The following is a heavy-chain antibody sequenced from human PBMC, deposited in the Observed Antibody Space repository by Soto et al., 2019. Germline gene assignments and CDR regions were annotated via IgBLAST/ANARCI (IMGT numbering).Heavy chain of an antibody. J-gene: IGHJ4*02. V-gene: IGHV1-2*04. CDR1: GYTFTGYY. Sequence: QVQLVQSGAEVKKPGASVKVSCKASGYTFTGYYMHWVRQAPGQGLEWMGWINPNSGGTNYAQKFQGWVTMTRDTSISTAYMELSRLRSDDTAVYYCARGPGGVIRKYSSGWFQYYFDYWGQGTLVTVSS. D-gene: IGHD6-19*01. CDR3: ARGPGGVIRKYSSGWFQYYFDY. CDR2: INPNSGGT.